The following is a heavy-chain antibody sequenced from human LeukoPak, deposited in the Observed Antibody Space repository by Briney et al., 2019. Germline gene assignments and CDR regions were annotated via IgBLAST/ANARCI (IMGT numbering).Heavy chain of an antibody. V-gene: IGHV1-18*01. D-gene: IGHD3-22*01. Sequence: ASVKVSCKASGYTFTSYGISWVRQAPGQGLEWMGWISAYNGNTNYAQKLQGRVTMTTDTSTSTAYMELRSLRSDDTAVYYCARVPMMVVVITPLGYFDYWGQGTLVTVSS. CDR2: ISAYNGNT. CDR1: GYTFTSYG. CDR3: ARVPMMVVVITPLGYFDY. J-gene: IGHJ4*02.